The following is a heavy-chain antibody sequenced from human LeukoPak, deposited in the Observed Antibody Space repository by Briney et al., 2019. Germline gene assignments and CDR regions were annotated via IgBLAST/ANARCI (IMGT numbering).Heavy chain of an antibody. V-gene: IGHV1-69*13. CDR3: AYLTPVGYYYGMDV. CDR2: IIPIFGTA. Sequence: SVKVSCKASGYTFTSYGISWVRQAPGQGLEWMGGIIPIFGTANYAQKFQGRVTITADESTSTAYMELSSLRSEDTAVYYCAYLTPVGYYYGMDVWGQGTTVTASS. CDR1: GYTFTSYG. J-gene: IGHJ6*02.